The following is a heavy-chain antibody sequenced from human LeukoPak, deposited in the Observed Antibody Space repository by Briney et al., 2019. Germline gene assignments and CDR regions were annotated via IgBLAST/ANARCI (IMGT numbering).Heavy chain of an antibody. CDR1: GFTFSSYA. CDR3: ARGAYYDSSEKDY. CDR2: ISSNGGST. D-gene: IGHD3-22*01. J-gene: IGHJ4*02. Sequence: PGGSLRLSCAASGFTFSSYAMHWVRQAPGQGLEYVSAISSNGGSTYYANSVKGRFTISRDNSKNTLYLQMGSLRAEDMAVYYCARGAYYDSSEKDYWGQGTLVTVSS. V-gene: IGHV3-64*01.